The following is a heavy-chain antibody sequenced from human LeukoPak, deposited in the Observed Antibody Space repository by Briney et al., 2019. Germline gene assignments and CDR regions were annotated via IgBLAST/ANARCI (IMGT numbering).Heavy chain of an antibody. CDR3: AREQGGYCSSTSCRYFDY. CDR2: INPSGGST. V-gene: IGHV1-46*01. CDR1: GYTLTELS. D-gene: IGHD2-2*01. J-gene: IGHJ4*02. Sequence: ASVKVSCKVSGYTLTELSMHWVRQAPGQGLEWMGIINPSGGSTSYAQKFQGRVTMTRDTSTSTVYMELSSLRSEDTAVYYCAREQGGYCSSTSCRYFDYWGQGTLVTVSS.